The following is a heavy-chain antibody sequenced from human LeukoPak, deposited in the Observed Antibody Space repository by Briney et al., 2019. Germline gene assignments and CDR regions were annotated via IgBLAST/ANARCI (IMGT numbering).Heavy chain of an antibody. CDR2: IKSKTDGGTT. V-gene: IGHV3-15*01. CDR1: GFTFSSYW. CDR3: TTLSRGEGIAVAELDY. Sequence: GGSLRLSCAASGFTFSSYWMSWVRQAPGKGLEWVGRIKSKTDGGTTDYAAPVKGRFTISRDDSKNTLYLQMNSLKTEDTAVYYCTTLSRGEGIAVAELDYWGQGTLVTVSS. D-gene: IGHD6-19*01. J-gene: IGHJ4*02.